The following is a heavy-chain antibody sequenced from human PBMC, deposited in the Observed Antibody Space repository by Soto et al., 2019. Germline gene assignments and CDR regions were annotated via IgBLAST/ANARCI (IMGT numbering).Heavy chain of an antibody. CDR2: IYPGDSDT. Sequence: GESLKISCKGSGYSFTSYWIGWVRQMPGKGLEWMGIIYPGDSDTRYSPSFQGQVTISADKSISTAYLQWSSLKASDTAMYYCARQFKTDTMIVVAAFDYWGQGTLVTVSS. CDR1: GYSFTSYW. D-gene: IGHD3-22*01. J-gene: IGHJ4*02. V-gene: IGHV5-51*01. CDR3: ARQFKTDTMIVVAAFDY.